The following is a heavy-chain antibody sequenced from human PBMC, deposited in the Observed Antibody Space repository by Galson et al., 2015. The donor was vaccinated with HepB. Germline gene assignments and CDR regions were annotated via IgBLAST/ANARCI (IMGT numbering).Heavy chain of an antibody. J-gene: IGHJ4*02. CDR2: FDPEDGET. D-gene: IGHD5-12*01. Sequence: SVKVSCKVSGYTLTELSMHWVRQAPGKGLEWMGGFDPEDGETIYAQKFQGRVTMTEDTSTDTAYMELSSLRSEDTAVYYCATDLGGYASVDYWGQGTLVTVSS. CDR3: ATDLGGYASVDY. CDR1: GYTLTELS. V-gene: IGHV1-24*01.